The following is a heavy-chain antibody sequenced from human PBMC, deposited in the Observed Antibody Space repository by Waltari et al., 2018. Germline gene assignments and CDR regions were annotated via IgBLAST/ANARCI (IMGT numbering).Heavy chain of an antibody. D-gene: IGHD3-10*01. CDR1: GGSISSSSYY. CDR3: ARHGRVEDGSGFYYYYGMDV. CDR2: IYYRGST. Sequence: QLQLQESGPGLVKPSETLSLTCTVSGGSISSSSYYWGWLRQPPGKGREGIGSIYYRGSTYYNPSLKSRVTISVDTSKNQFSLKLSSVTAADTAVYYCARHGRVEDGSGFYYYYGMDVWGQGTTVTVSS. V-gene: IGHV4-39*07. J-gene: IGHJ6*02.